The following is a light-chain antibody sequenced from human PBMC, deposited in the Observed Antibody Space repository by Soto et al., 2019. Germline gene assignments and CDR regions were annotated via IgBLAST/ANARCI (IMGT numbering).Light chain of an antibody. J-gene: IGKJ5*01. V-gene: IGKV3-11*01. CDR3: QQRNTWPIT. Sequence: EIVLTQSQATLSLSPGERAPLPHRASHSVDFFLAWYQQKPGQPPRLLMYEASNRATGTPARFSGSGSGTDFTLTISSLEAEDFGIYYCQQRNTWPITCGQGTRLEI. CDR2: EAS. CDR1: HSVDFF.